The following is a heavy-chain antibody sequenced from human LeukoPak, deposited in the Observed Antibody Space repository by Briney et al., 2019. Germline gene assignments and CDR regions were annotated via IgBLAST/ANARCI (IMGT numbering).Heavy chain of an antibody. D-gene: IGHD4-17*01. V-gene: IGHV1-46*01. Sequence: GASVKVSCKASGYTFTSYYMHWVRQAPGQGLEWMGIINPSGGSTSYAQKFQGRVTTTRDMSTSTVYMELSSLRSEDTAVYYCAREGDRRTTVTIHYYYYYMDVWGKGTTVTVSS. CDR2: INPSGGST. CDR3: AREGDRRTTVTIHYYYYYMDV. CDR1: GYTFTSYY. J-gene: IGHJ6*03.